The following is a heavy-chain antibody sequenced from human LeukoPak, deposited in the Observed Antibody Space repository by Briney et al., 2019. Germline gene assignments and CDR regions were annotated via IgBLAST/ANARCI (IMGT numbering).Heavy chain of an antibody. D-gene: IGHD5-12*01. CDR3: AKTYYSGYDLSYYYYMDV. CDR2: ISSSSSYI. CDR1: GFTFSSYS. Sequence: GGSLRLSCAASGFTFSSYSMNWVRQAPGKGLEWVSSISSSSSYIYYADSVKGRFTISRDNAKNSLYLQMNSLRAEDTAVYYCAKTYYSGYDLSYYYYMDVWGKGTTVTISS. J-gene: IGHJ6*03. V-gene: IGHV3-21*01.